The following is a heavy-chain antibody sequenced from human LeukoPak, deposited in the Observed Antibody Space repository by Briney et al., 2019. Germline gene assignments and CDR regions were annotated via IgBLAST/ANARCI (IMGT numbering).Heavy chain of an antibody. D-gene: IGHD1/OR15-1a*01. CDR2: IYHSGST. Sequence: SETLFLTCTVSGGSISSYYWSWIRQPPGKGLEWIGYIYHSGSTYYNPSLKSRVTISVDRSKNQFSLKLSSVTAADTAVYYRARGKQYYFDYWGQGTLVTVSS. CDR3: ARGKQYYFDY. CDR1: GGSISSYY. V-gene: IGHV4-59*12. J-gene: IGHJ4*02.